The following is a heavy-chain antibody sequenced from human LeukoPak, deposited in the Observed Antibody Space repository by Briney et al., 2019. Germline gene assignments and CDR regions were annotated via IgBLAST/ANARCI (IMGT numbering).Heavy chain of an antibody. CDR3: ARGGSSGWYDWYFDL. V-gene: IGHV1-69*02. CDR2: IIPILGIA. Sequence: SVKVSCKASGDTFSSYTISWVRQAPGQGLEWMGRIIPILGIANYAQKFQGRVTITADKSTSTAYMELSSLRSEDTAVYYCARGGSSGWYDWYFDLWGRGTLVTVSS. CDR1: GDTFSSYT. J-gene: IGHJ2*01. D-gene: IGHD6-19*01.